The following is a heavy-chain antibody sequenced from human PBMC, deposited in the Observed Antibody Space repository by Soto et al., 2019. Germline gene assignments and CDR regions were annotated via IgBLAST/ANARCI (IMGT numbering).Heavy chain of an antibody. CDR3: AKDTVAIRSFYFDS. CDR2: ISGSGDRT. Sequence: GSRRVAWEASGFTFGNYAMAGVRQATGKGLEWGSTISGSGDRTYYADSVTGRFTISRDNSKNTLYLQMHSLGVEDTAVYFCAKDTVAIRSFYFDSWAQGTLVTVSA. CDR1: GFTFGNYA. J-gene: IGHJ4*02. V-gene: IGHV3-23*01. D-gene: IGHD2-21*01.